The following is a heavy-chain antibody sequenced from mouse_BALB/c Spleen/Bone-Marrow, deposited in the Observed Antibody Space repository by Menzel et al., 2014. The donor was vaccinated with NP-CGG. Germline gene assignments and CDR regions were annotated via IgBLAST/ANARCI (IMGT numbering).Heavy chain of an antibody. D-gene: IGHD1-1*01. V-gene: IGHV3-1*02. CDR2: MHYSGGS. CDR3: TKEGYDSNFEY. Sequence: VQLQQSGPDLANPSLSLSLTCTVTGYSITRGYNWHWIRQFPGNKLEWMGYMHYSGGSNYNPSLKSQISITRDTSKNQFFLQLNSVTAEDTATYFCTKEGYDSNFEYLDQGTTLAISS. CDR1: GYSITRGYN. J-gene: IGHJ2*01.